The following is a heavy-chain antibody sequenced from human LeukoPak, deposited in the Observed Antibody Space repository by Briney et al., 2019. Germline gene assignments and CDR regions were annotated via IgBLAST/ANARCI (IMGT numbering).Heavy chain of an antibody. J-gene: IGHJ3*02. CDR1: GFTVSSNY. CDR2: ISSSSTYI. Sequence: GGSLRLSCAASGFTVSSNYMSWVRQAPGKGLEWVSSISSSSTYIYYVDSVKGRFTISRDDAKNSLYLQMNSLRPEDTAVYYCGGGGGGGYSSSPEAFDIWGQGTMVTVSS. V-gene: IGHV3-21*01. CDR3: GGGGGGGYSSSPEAFDI. D-gene: IGHD6-6*01.